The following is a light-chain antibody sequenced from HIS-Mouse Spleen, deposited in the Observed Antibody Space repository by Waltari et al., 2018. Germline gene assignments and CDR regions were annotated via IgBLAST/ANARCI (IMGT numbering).Light chain of an antibody. J-gene: IGKJ3*01. V-gene: IGKV4-1*01. CDR3: QQYYSTPFT. Sequence: DIVMTQSPDSLAVSLGERATINCKSSQSVLYSSNNTNYLAWSQQKPGQPPKLLIDGASTREAGVTDRFSGSGSGTDFTLTISSLQAEDVAVYYCQQYYSTPFTFGPGTKVDIK. CDR1: QSVLYSSNNTNY. CDR2: GAS.